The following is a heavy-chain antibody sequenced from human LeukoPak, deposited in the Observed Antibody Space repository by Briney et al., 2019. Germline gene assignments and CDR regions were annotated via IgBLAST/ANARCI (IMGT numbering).Heavy chain of an antibody. V-gene: IGHV3-64*01. CDR1: GFTFSSYA. Sequence: GGSLRLSCAASGFTFSSYAMHWVRQAPGKGLEYVSAISSNGGSTYYANSVKGRFTISRDNSKNTLYLQVGSLRAEDMAVYYCARGGSGFWRPPSPDYWGQGTLVTVSS. CDR2: ISSNGGST. J-gene: IGHJ4*02. D-gene: IGHD3-3*01. CDR3: ARGGSGFWRPPSPDY.